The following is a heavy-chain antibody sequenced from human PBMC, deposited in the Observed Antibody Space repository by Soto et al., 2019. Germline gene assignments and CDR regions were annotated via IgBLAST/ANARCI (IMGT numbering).Heavy chain of an antibody. V-gene: IGHV3-23*01. D-gene: IGHD3-10*01. CDR2: ISGGGDTT. CDR1: GFTFNNYA. Sequence: EVQLLESGGGLVQPGGSLRLSCAASGFTFNNYAMTWVRQAPGKGLEWVSAISGGGDTTSYADSVKGRFTVSRDGSKNTLYLQMSSLRAEDTAIYYCAKGRGGSESLTPRGDFWGQGTLVTVSS. J-gene: IGHJ4*02. CDR3: AKGRGGSESLTPRGDF.